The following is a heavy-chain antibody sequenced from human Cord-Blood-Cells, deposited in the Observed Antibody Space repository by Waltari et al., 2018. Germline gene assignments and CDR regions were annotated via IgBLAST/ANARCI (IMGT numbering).Heavy chain of an antibody. Sequence: EVQLVESGGGLIQPGGSLRLSCAASGFTVSCNYMSWARRAPGKGLEWVSVIYSGGSTYYADSVKGRFTISRDNSKNTLYLQMNSLRAEDTAVYYCARDIAAADPVDDYWGQGTLVTVSS. V-gene: IGHV3-53*01. D-gene: IGHD6-13*01. CDR3: ARDIAAADPVDDY. J-gene: IGHJ4*02. CDR2: IYSGGST. CDR1: GFTVSCNY.